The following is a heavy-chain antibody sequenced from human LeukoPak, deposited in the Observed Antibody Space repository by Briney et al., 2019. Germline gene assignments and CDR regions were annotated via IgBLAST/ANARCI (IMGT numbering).Heavy chain of an antibody. CDR1: GFTFSSYA. D-gene: IGHD6-19*01. CDR2: ISYDGSNK. J-gene: IGHJ4*02. CDR3: ARAGGFRGGRSQVAIKYSSGPYDY. Sequence: PGRSLRLSCAASGFTFSSYAMHWVRQAPGKGLEWVAVISYDGSNKYYADSVKGRFTISRDNSKNTLYLQMNSLRAEDTAVYYCARAGGFRGGRSQVAIKYSSGPYDYWGQGTLVTVSS. V-gene: IGHV3-30*04.